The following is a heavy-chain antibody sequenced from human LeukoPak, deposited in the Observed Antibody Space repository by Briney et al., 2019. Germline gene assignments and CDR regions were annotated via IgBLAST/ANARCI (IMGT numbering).Heavy chain of an antibody. J-gene: IGHJ4*02. D-gene: IGHD3-10*01. Sequence: PSETLSLTCTVSGGSFSSYYWSWIRQPAGKGLEWIGHIYTSGTTNYNPSLKSRVAMSIDTSKNQFSLKLSSVTAADTAIYYCARDAKYYFGSRTYFFFEYWGQGTLLTVSS. CDR2: IYTSGTT. CDR1: GGSFSSYY. CDR3: ARDAKYYFGSRTYFFFEY. V-gene: IGHV4-4*07.